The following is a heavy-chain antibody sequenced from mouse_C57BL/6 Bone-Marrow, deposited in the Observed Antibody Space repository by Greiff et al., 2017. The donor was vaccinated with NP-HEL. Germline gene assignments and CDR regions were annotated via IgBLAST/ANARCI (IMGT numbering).Heavy chain of an antibody. Sequence: VQLQQSGPVLVKPGASVKMSCKASGYTFTDYYMNWVKQSHGKSLEWIGDINPNNGGTSYNQKFKGKATLTVDKSSSTAYMELRSLTSEDSAVYYCARRWLLRGGFAYWGQGTLVTVSA. J-gene: IGHJ3*01. CDR1: GYTFTDYY. CDR3: ARRWLLRGGFAY. D-gene: IGHD2-3*01. CDR2: INPNNGGT. V-gene: IGHV1-26*01.